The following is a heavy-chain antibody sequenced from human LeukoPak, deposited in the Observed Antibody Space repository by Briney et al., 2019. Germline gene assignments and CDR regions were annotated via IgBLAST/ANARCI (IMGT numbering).Heavy chain of an antibody. CDR2: ISSSSRTI. D-gene: IGHD3-3*01. CDR1: GFTFSSYS. J-gene: IGHJ5*02. Sequence: GGSLRLSCAASGFTFSSYSMNWVRQAPGKGLEWVSYISSSSRTIYYADSVKGRFTISRDNAKNSLYLQMNSLRAEDTAVYYCARERGVYDLNWFDPWGQGTLVTVSS. CDR3: ARERGVYDLNWFDP. V-gene: IGHV3-48*01.